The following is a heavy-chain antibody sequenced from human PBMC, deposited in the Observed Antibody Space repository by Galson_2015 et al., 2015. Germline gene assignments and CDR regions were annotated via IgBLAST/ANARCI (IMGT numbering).Heavy chain of an antibody. Sequence: SVKVSCKASGYTFTSYDISWVRQATGQGLEWMGWMNPNSGNTGYAQKFQGRVTMTRNTSISTAYMELSSLRSEDTAVYYCARGITMVRGTLDQDYRGQGTLVPVSS. D-gene: IGHD3-10*01. CDR1: GYTFTSYD. J-gene: IGHJ4*02. CDR2: MNPNSGNT. CDR3: ARGITMVRGTLDQDY. V-gene: IGHV1-8*01.